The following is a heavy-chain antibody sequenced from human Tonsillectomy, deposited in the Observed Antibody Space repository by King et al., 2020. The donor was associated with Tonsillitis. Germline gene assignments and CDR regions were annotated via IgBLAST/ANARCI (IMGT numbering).Heavy chain of an antibody. CDR2: ISYDGNYK. D-gene: IGHD3-10*01. Sequence: VQLVESGGGVVQPGRSLRLSCAASGFTFSSYGMHWVRQAPGKGLEWVALISYDGNYKYYADSVKGRFTISRDNSKNTLYLQMHSLRTEDTAVYYCAKGVGYYMSGMRPEYGLDAWGQGTTVTASS. CDR1: GFTFSSYG. V-gene: IGHV3-30*18. J-gene: IGHJ6*02. CDR3: AKGVGYYMSGMRPEYGLDA.